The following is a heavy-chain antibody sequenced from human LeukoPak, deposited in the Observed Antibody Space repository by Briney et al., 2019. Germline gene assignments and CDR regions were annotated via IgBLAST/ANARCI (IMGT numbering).Heavy chain of an antibody. CDR3: ATDSSMLRGPIVIYYFDF. CDR1: DFSFITYA. J-gene: IGHJ4*02. Sequence: PGGSLRLSCAASDFSFITYAMSWVRQAPGKGLEWGSTIGGGGDATYYADSVKGRFTISRDNSKNTLYLRMNSLRAEDTAIYYCATDSSMLRGPIVIYYFDFWGQGALVTVSS. V-gene: IGHV3-23*01. CDR2: IGGGGDAT. D-gene: IGHD3-10*01.